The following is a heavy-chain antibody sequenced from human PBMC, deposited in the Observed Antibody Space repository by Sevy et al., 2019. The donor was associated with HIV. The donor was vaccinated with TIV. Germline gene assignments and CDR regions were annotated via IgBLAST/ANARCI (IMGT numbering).Heavy chain of an antibody. CDR1: GYTFTNHG. J-gene: IGHJ4*02. V-gene: IGHV1-18*04. CDR3: ARDSSSSWYSRVDY. D-gene: IGHD6-13*01. CDR2: ISAYDRNT. Sequence: ASVKVSCKTSGYTFTNHGISWVRQAPGQGLEWMGWISAYDRNTKYAQKFQGRVTMTTDTSTNTAYVELNTLTSDDTAFYYCARDSSSSWYSRVDYWGQGTLVTVSS.